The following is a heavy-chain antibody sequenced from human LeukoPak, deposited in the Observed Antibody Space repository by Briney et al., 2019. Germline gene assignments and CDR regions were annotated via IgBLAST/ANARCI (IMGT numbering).Heavy chain of an antibody. D-gene: IGHD4-17*01. Sequence: PSETLSLTCTVSGGSISSYYWSWIRQPPGKGLEWIGYIYYSGSTNYNPSLKSRVTISVDTSKNQFSLKLSSVTAADTAVYYCARARRLRRNPARWFDPWGQGTLVTVSS. J-gene: IGHJ5*02. CDR1: GGSISSYY. CDR2: IYYSGST. V-gene: IGHV4-59*01. CDR3: ARARRLRRNPARWFDP.